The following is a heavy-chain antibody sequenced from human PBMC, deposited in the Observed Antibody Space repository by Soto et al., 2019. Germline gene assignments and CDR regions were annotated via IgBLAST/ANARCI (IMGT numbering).Heavy chain of an antibody. CDR1: GYAFTTYA. Sequence: ASVKVSCKASGYAFTTYAIHWVRQAPGQSLEWMGWINAGNGDTNYAQKLQGRVTMTTDTSTSTAYMELRSLRSDDTAVYYCARVHYYGSGSAAYYFDYWGQGTLVTVSS. CDR2: INAGNGDT. D-gene: IGHD3-10*01. J-gene: IGHJ4*02. V-gene: IGHV1-3*01. CDR3: ARVHYYGSGSAAYYFDY.